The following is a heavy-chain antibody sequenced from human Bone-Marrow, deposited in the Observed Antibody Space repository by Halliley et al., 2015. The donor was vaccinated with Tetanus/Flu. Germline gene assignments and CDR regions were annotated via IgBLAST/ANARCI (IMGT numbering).Heavy chain of an antibody. V-gene: IGHV3-43*01. Sequence: DRTYYADSVKGRFTISRDNYENSLHLQMTDLRTEDTALYYCARGIYSRRDQPFVYYYYGMDVWGQGTTVTVSS. J-gene: IGHJ6*02. CDR3: ARGIYSRRDQPFVYYYYGMDV. CDR2: DRT. D-gene: IGHD2-21*01.